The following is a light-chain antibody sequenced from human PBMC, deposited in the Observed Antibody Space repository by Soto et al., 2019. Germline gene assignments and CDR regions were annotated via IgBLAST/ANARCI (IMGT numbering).Light chain of an antibody. J-gene: IGKJ3*01. V-gene: IGKV1-39*01. CDR1: QSVSNS. Sequence: DIQMTQSPSSLSASVGDRVTITCRASQSVSNSLNRYQQTSGKPPKRLIYAPSSLQSAVPSTFSAGGSGTDFTLTISSLQPDDFATYYCQQSFYVPYTFGPGTKVDIK. CDR2: APS. CDR3: QQSFYVPYT.